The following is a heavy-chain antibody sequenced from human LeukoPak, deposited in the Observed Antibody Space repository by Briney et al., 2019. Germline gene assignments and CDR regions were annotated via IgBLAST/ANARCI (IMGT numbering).Heavy chain of an antibody. CDR2: IYYSGST. J-gene: IGHJ6*02. V-gene: IGHV4-39*01. D-gene: IGHD6-13*01. CDR1: GGSISSGGYY. CDR3: ARHSYSSSWYGDYYYYYGMDV. Sequence: PSQTLSLTCTVSGGSISSGGYYWSWIRQPPGKGLEWIGSIYYSGSTYYNPSLKSRVTISVDTSKNQFSLKLSSVTAADTAVYYCARHSYSSSWYGDYYYYYGMDVWGQGTTVTVSS.